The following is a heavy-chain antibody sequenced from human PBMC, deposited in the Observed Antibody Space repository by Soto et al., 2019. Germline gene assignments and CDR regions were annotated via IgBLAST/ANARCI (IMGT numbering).Heavy chain of an antibody. Sequence: GGSLRLSCAASGFTFSSYAMSWVRQAPGKGLEWVSAISGSGGSTYYADSVKGRFTISRDNSKNTLYLQMNSLRAEDTAVYYCAKDQGGGYSGYDYPPDAFDICGQGTMVTVSS. CDR1: GFTFSSYA. J-gene: IGHJ3*02. CDR3: AKDQGGGYSGYDYPPDAFDI. D-gene: IGHD5-12*01. V-gene: IGHV3-23*01. CDR2: ISGSGGST.